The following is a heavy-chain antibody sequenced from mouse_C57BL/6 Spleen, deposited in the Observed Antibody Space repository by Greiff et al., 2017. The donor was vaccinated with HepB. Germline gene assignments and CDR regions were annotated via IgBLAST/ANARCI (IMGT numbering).Heavy chain of an antibody. V-gene: IGHV1-42*01. CDR2: INPSTGGT. J-gene: IGHJ4*01. Sequence: EVQLQQSGPELVKPGASVKISCKASGYSFTGYYMNWVKQSPEKSLEWIGEINPSTGGTTYNQKFKAKATLTVDKSSSTAYMQLKSLTSEDSAVYYCASRGGTAQAYYAMDYWGQGTSVTVSS. CDR1: GYSFTGYY. D-gene: IGHD3-2*02. CDR3: ASRGGTAQAYYAMDY.